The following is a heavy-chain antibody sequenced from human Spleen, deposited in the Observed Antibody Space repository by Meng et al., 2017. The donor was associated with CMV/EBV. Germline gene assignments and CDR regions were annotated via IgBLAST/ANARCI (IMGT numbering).Heavy chain of an antibody. CDR2: IYYSGST. Sequence: TVSGGSIISRRYYWGWIRQPPGKGLEWIGSIYYSGSTYYNPSLKSRVTISVDTSKNQFSLKLSSVTAADTAVYYCARHSNAVLSEGYWGQGTLVTVSS. D-gene: IGHD2/OR15-2a*01. CDR3: ARHSNAVLSEGY. V-gene: IGHV4-39*01. CDR1: GGSIISRRYY. J-gene: IGHJ4*02.